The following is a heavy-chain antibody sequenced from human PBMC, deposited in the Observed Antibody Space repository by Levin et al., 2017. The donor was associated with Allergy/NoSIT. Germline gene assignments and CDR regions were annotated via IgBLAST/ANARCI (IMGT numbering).Heavy chain of an antibody. Sequence: LGESLKISCKASAYSFTNYWIAWVRQMPGKGLEWMGIIWPGDSDTRYSPSFEGRVTISVDKSITTAYLQWSSLQASDTAMYYCATKSRQSGCSSTSCYSPHDYFDFWGQGTLVTVSS. D-gene: IGHD2-2*01. CDR1: AYSFTNYW. V-gene: IGHV5-51*01. J-gene: IGHJ4*02. CDR2: IWPGDSDT. CDR3: ATKSRQSGCSSTSCYSPHDYFDF.